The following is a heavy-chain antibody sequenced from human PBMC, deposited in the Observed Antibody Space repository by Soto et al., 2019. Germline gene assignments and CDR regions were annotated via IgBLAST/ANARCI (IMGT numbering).Heavy chain of an antibody. CDR3: AAVPGCSGGSCYGIADY. V-gene: IGHV1-58*02. Sequence: GASVKVSCKASGFTFTSSAMQWVRQARGQRLEWIGWIVVGSGNTNYAQKFQERVTITRDMSTSTAYMELSSLRSEDTAVYYCAAVPGCSGGSCYGIADYWSQGTLVTVSS. D-gene: IGHD2-15*01. J-gene: IGHJ4*02. CDR2: IVVGSGNT. CDR1: GFTFTSSA.